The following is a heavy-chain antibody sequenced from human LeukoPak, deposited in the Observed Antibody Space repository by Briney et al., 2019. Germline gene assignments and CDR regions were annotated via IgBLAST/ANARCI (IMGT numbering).Heavy chain of an antibody. CDR3: ARGLAGTEDYYYYGMDV. D-gene: IGHD6-13*01. J-gene: IGHJ6*02. CDR2: INPNSGGT. Sequence: ASVKVSCKASGYTFTSYYMHWVRQAPGQGLEWMGRINPNSGGTNYAQKFQGRVTMTRDTSISTAYMELSRLRSDDTAVYYCARGLAGTEDYYYYGMDVRGQGTTVTVSS. V-gene: IGHV1-2*06. CDR1: GYTFTSYY.